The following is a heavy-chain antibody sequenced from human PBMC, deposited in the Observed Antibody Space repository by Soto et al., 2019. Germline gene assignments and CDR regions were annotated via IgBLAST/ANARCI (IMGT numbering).Heavy chain of an antibody. CDR2: IYSGGST. CDR3: ASGYFDWLLIY. V-gene: IGHV3-53*02. D-gene: IGHD3-9*01. Sequence: EVQLVETGGGLIQPGGSLRLSCAASGFTVSSNYMSWVRQAPGKGLEWVSVIYSGGSTYYADSVKGRFTISRDNSKNTLYHQMNSLRAEDTAVYYCASGYFDWLLIYWGQGTLVTVAS. CDR1: GFTVSSNY. J-gene: IGHJ4*02.